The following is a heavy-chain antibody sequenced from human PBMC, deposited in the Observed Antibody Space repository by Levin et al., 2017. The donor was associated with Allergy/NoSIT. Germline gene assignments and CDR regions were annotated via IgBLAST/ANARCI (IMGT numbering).Heavy chain of an antibody. CDR1: GFTFSTYS. Sequence: GGSLRLSCAASGFTFSTYSMNWVRQAPEKGLEWVSSIDSSSDYIYYADSLKGRFTISRDNAKNSLFLQMNSLRAEDTGVYYCAREGEGSRADEIDYWGQGTLVTVSS. J-gene: IGHJ4*02. CDR2: IDSSSDYI. V-gene: IGHV3-21*01. CDR3: AREGEGSRADEIDY. D-gene: IGHD2-15*01.